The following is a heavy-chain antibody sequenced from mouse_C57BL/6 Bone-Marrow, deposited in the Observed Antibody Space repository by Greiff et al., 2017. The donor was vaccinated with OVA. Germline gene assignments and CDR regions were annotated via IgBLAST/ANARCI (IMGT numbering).Heavy chain of an antibody. CDR2: IWSDGST. CDR3: ARHGDVEWYFDV. CDR1: GFSLTSYG. Sequence: VKLQESGPGLVAPSQSLSITCTVSGFSLTSYGVHWVRQPPGKGLEWLVVIWSDGSTTYNSALKSRLSISKDNSKSQVFLKMNSLQTDDTAMYYCARHGDVEWYFDVWGTGTTVTVSS. V-gene: IGHV2-6-1*01. J-gene: IGHJ1*03. D-gene: IGHD3-3*01.